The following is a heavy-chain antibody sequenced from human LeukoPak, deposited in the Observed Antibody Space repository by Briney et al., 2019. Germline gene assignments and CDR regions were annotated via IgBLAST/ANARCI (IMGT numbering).Heavy chain of an antibody. Sequence: SETLSLTCTVSGDSLYYWSWIRQPPGKGLEWIGYIYYSGSTNYNPSLKSRVTISVDTSKNQFSLKLSSVTAADTAVYYCARVVDYDSSGYFRYYFDYWGQGTLVTVSS. CDR1: GDSLYY. V-gene: IGHV4-59*01. D-gene: IGHD3-22*01. CDR2: IYYSGST. CDR3: ARVVDYDSSGYFRYYFDY. J-gene: IGHJ4*02.